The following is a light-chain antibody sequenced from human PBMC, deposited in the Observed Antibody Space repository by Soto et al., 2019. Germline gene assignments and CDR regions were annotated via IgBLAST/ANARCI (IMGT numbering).Light chain of an antibody. CDR2: GAS. J-gene: IGKJ2*01. CDR3: QQYGSSPYT. V-gene: IGKV3-20*01. Sequence: EMVLTQSPGTLSLFPGERATLSCRASQSVSSSSLAWYQQKPGQAPRLLIYGASSRATGIPDRFSGSGSGTDFTLAISRLEPEDFAVYSCQQYGSSPYTFGQGTKLEIK. CDR1: QSVSSSS.